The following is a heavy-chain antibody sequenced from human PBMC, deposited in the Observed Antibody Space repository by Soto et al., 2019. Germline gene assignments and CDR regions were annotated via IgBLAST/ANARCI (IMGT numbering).Heavy chain of an antibody. V-gene: IGHV1-2*02. J-gene: IGHJ4*02. Sequence: QVQLVQSGAEVKKPGASVKVSCKASGYTFTGYYMHWVRQAPGQGFEWMGWINPNSGGTNYAQKLQGRVTMTRDTSISTVYMELSRLRSDDTAVYYCAGNWIDGEDYFDYWGQGTLVTVSS. CDR1: GYTFTGYY. CDR2: INPNSGGT. CDR3: AGNWIDGEDYFDY. D-gene: IGHD1-1*01.